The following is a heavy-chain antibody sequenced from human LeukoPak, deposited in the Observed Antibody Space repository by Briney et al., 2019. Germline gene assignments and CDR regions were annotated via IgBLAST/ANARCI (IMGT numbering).Heavy chain of an antibody. J-gene: IGHJ6*02. CDR1: GGSISSGDYY. CDR3: ARGSGYCSGGSCYYGMDV. Sequence: PSETLSLTCTVSGGSISSGDYYWSWSRQPPGKGLKWIGYIYYSGSTYYNPSLKSRVTISVDTSKNQFSLKLSSVTAADTAVYYCARGSGYCSGGSCYYGMDVWGQGTPVTVSS. CDR2: IYYSGST. V-gene: IGHV4-30-4*01. D-gene: IGHD2-15*01.